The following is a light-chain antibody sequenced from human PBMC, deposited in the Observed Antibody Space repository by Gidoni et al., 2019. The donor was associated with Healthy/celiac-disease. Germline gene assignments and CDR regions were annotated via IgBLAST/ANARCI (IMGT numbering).Light chain of an antibody. V-gene: IGKV3-15*01. J-gene: IGKJ1*01. Sequence: EIVMTQSPATLSVSPVERATLPCRASQSVSSNLAWYQQKPGQAPRLLIYGASTRATGIPARLSGRGSGTEFTLTIRSLQSEDFAVYYCQQYSNWLRTFGQGTKVEIK. CDR2: GAS. CDR3: QQYSNWLRT. CDR1: QSVSSN.